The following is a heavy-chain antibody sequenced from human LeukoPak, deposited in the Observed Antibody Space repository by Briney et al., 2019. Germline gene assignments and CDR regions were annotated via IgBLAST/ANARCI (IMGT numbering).Heavy chain of an antibody. D-gene: IGHD3-10*01. Sequence: SETLSLTCTVSGGSINSYYWSWIRQSAGKGLEWIGRIYTTGSTNYNPSLNSRVTLSVDPSKNQFSLKLSSVTAADTAVYYCARGPYGSGSYGYGMDVWGQGTTVTVPS. CDR2: IYTTGST. CDR1: GGSINSYY. CDR3: ARGPYGSGSYGYGMDV. J-gene: IGHJ6*02. V-gene: IGHV4-4*07.